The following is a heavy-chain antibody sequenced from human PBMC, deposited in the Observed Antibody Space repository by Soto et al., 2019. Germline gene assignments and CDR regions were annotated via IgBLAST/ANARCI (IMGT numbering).Heavy chain of an antibody. CDR2: ISAYNGNT. V-gene: IGHV1-18*04. CDR1: GYTFTSYG. J-gene: IGHJ4*02. D-gene: IGHD6-19*01. Sequence: ASVKVSCKASGYTFTSYGISWVRQAPGQGLEWMGWISAYNGNTNYAQKLQGRVTMTTDTSTSTAYMELRSLRSDDTAVYYCARDQPAIRLDHSGWPIWGQGTLVTAPQ. CDR3: ARDQPAIRLDHSGWPI.